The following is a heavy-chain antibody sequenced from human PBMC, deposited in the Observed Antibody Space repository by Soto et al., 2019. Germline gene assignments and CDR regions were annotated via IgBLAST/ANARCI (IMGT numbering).Heavy chain of an antibody. Sequence: SETLSLTCAVYGGSFSGYYWSWIRQPPGKGLEWIGEINHSGSTNYNPSLKSRVTISVDTSKNQFSLKLSSVTAADTAVYYCARRLPYYGGNSGIDYWGQGTLVTVSS. V-gene: IGHV4-34*01. CDR3: ARRLPYYGGNSGIDY. CDR2: INHSGST. J-gene: IGHJ4*02. D-gene: IGHD4-17*01. CDR1: GGSFSGYY.